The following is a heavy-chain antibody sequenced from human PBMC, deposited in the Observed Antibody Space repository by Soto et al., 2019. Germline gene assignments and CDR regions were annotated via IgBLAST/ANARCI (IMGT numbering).Heavy chain of an antibody. CDR2: IYNTGPT. Sequence: QVQLQESGPGLVKPSQTLSLTCTVSGDSVSRYGYYWGWLRPLPGKGLEWIGYIYNTGPTDSNPSLWSRIPIAFDTSKNQFSLKLRSMTGADTAVYYCARAPVRLGKRSGHWGQGTLVTVSS. V-gene: IGHV4-31*03. D-gene: IGHD6-25*01. J-gene: IGHJ5*02. CDR1: GDSVSRYGYY. CDR3: ARAPVRLGKRSGH.